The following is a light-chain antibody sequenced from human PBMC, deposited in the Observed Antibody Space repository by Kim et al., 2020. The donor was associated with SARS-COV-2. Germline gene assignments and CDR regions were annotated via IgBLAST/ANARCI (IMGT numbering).Light chain of an antibody. CDR2: DAS. J-gene: IGKJ5*01. Sequence: SLSPGERATRSCRASQGVSSDLAWYQQKPGQAPRLLIYDASNRATGIPARFSGSGSGTDFTLTISSLEPEDFAVYYCQQRSNWITFGQGTRLEIK. CDR1: QGVSSD. V-gene: IGKV3-11*01. CDR3: QQRSNWIT.